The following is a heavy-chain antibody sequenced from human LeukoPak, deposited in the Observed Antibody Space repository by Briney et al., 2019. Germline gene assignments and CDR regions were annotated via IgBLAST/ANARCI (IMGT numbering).Heavy chain of an antibody. Sequence: GGSLRLSCAASGFIFSSYGMSWVRQAPGKGLEWVSAISGSGGSTYYADSVKGRFTISRDNSKNTLYLQMNSLRAEDTAVYYCANLRGYPGGYFDYWGQGTLVTVSS. J-gene: IGHJ4*02. CDR1: GFIFSSYG. D-gene: IGHD3-10*01. V-gene: IGHV3-23*01. CDR2: ISGSGGST. CDR3: ANLRGYPGGYFDY.